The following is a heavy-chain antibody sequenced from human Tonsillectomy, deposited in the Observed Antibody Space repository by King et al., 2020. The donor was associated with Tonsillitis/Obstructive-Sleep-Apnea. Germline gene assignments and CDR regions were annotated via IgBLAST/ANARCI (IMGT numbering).Heavy chain of an antibody. J-gene: IGHJ4*02. CDR2: ISAHNGHT. CDR3: ARDSMSNYYDSSAYYTFNY. Sequence: GQLVQSGAEVKKPGASVKVSCKASGYTFTSCGISWVRQAPGQGLEWMAWISAHNGHTNYAQKLQGRVTMTTDASTSTAYMELRSLRSDDTAVYYCARDSMSNYYDSSAYYTFNYWGQGTLVTVSS. V-gene: IGHV1-18*01. CDR1: GYTFTSCG. D-gene: IGHD3-22*01.